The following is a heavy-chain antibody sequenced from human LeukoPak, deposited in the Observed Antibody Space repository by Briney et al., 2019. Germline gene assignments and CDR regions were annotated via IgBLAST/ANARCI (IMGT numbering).Heavy chain of an antibody. V-gene: IGHV1-18*01. J-gene: IGHJ4*02. D-gene: IGHD3-22*01. CDR1: GYTFTSYG. Sequence: ASAKVSCKASGYTFTSYGISWVRQAPGQGLEWMGWISAYNGNTNYAQKLQGRVTMTTDISTSTAYMELRSLRSDDTAVYYCAGHYYDSSGYDYWGQGTLVTVSS. CDR3: AGHYYDSSGYDY. CDR2: ISAYNGNT.